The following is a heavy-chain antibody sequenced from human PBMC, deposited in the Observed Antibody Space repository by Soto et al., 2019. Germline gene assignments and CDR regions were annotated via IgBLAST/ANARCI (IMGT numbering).Heavy chain of an antibody. CDR1: GFTFDDYA. V-gene: IGHV3-9*01. Sequence: EVQLVESGGGLVQPGRSLRLSCAASGFTFDDYAMHWVRQAPGRGLEWVSRITWNSGTIDYADSVKGRFTISRDNAKNSLYLQMNRLRAEDTALYYCTKSLRLYYMDVWGKGTTVTVSS. CDR3: TKSLRLYYMDV. J-gene: IGHJ6*03. CDR2: ITWNSGTI. D-gene: IGHD3-16*01.